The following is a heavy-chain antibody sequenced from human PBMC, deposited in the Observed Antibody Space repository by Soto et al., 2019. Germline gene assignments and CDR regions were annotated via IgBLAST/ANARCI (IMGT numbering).Heavy chain of an antibody. CDR1: GYTFTSYD. CDR3: ARDLQQLTSEGYYYYGMDV. J-gene: IGHJ6*02. V-gene: IGHV1-8*01. CDR2: MNPNSGNT. Sequence: ASVKVSCKACGYTFTSYDINWVRQATGQGLEWMGWMNPNSGNTGYAQKFQGRVTMTRNTSISTAYMELSSLRAEDTAVYYCARDLQQLTSEGYYYYGMDVWGQGTTVTVSS. D-gene: IGHD6-13*01.